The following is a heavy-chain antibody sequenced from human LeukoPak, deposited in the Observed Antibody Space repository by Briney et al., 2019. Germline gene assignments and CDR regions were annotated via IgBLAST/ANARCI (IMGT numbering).Heavy chain of an antibody. D-gene: IGHD1-26*01. J-gene: IGHJ4*02. CDR3: ARHVRSSRAGYFDY. Sequence: TSETLSLTCAVYGGSFSGYYWSWIRQPPGKGLEWIGSIYYSGSTYYNPSLKSRVTISVDTSKNQFSLKLSSVTAADTAVYYCARHVRSSRAGYFDYWGQGTLVTVSS. CDR1: GGSFSGYY. CDR2: IYYSGST. V-gene: IGHV4-34*01.